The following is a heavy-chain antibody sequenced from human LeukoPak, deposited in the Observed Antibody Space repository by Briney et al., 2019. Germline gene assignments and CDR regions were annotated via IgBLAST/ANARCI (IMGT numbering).Heavy chain of an antibody. CDR1: GFSVRSHY. D-gene: IGHD2-21*02. Sequence: GGSLRLSCAASGFSVRSHYMSWVRQAPGKGLEWVAVIYSDRRTHYGDSVKGRFTISRDNSNNALHLQMNSLRAEDTAVYYCARCGSDYDGGAFDIWGQGTVVTVSS. J-gene: IGHJ3*02. CDR3: ARCGSDYDGGAFDI. CDR2: IYSDRRT. V-gene: IGHV3-53*01.